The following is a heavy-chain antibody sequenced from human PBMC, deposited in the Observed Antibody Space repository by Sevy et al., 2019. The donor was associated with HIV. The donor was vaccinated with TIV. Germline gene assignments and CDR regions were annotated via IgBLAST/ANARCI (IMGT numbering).Heavy chain of an antibody. CDR3: ARGKAALPGYYYGMDV. V-gene: IGHV3-30*03. CDR1: GFTSSSFG. Sequence: GGSLRLSCAASGFTSSSFGMHWVRQAPGKGLEWVALICNDGGNTYYADSVKGRFSISRDNSKNTLYLQMNRLRAEDTAVYYCARGKAALPGYYYGMDVWGQGTTVTVSS. J-gene: IGHJ6*02. D-gene: IGHD6-6*01. CDR2: ICNDGGNT.